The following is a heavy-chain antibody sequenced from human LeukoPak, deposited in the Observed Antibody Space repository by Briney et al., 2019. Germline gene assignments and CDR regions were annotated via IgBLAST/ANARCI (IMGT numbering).Heavy chain of an antibody. CDR1: GFTFSSYS. CDR2: ISSSSSYI. J-gene: IGHJ4*02. D-gene: IGHD2-21*01. V-gene: IGHV3-21*01. Sequence: GRSLRLSCAASGFTFSSYSMNWVRQAPGKGLEWVSSISSSSSYIYYADSVKGRFTISRDNAKNSLYLQMNSLRAEDTAVYYCARAISLRYFDYWGQGTLVTVSS. CDR3: ARAISLRYFDY.